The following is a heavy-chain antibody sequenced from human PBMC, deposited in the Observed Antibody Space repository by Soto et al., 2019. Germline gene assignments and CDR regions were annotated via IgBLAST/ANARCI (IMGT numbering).Heavy chain of an antibody. D-gene: IGHD6-19*01. J-gene: IGHJ6*03. V-gene: IGHV4-34*01. CDR2: INHSGST. CDR3: ARASSGWYVGAYYYYYYMDV. CDR1: GGSFSGYY. Sequence: SETLSLTCAVYGGSFSGYYWSWIRQPPGKGLEWIGEINHSGSTNYNPSLKSRVTISVDTSKNQFSLKLSSVTAADTAVYYCARASSGWYVGAYYYYYYMDVWGKGTTVTVSS.